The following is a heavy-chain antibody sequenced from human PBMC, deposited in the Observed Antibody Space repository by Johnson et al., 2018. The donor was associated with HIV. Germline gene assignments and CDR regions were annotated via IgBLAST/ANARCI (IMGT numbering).Heavy chain of an antibody. CDR2: ISYDGSYK. J-gene: IGHJ3*02. Sequence: QVQLVESGGGLVQPGRSLRLSCAASGFTFSSYGMHWVRQAPGKGLEWVAVISYDGSYKYYADSVKGRFTISRDNSKNTLYLQMNSLRAEDTAVYYCAKARGIVGATGAFDIWGQGTMVTVSS. CDR3: AKARGIVGATGAFDI. V-gene: IGHV3-30*18. CDR1: GFTFSSYG. D-gene: IGHD1-26*01.